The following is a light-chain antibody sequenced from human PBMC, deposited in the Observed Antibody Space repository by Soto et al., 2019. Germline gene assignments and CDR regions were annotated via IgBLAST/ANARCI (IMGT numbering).Light chain of an antibody. Sequence: ILLTQSPATLSLSPGERATLSCRASQSVSSYLAWYQQKPGQAPRLLIYDASNRATGIPARFSGSGSGTDFTLTISRLEPEDFEVYYCQQHFNGPITFGQGTRLEIK. CDR1: QSVSSY. V-gene: IGKV3-11*01. CDR2: DAS. J-gene: IGKJ5*01. CDR3: QQHFNGPIT.